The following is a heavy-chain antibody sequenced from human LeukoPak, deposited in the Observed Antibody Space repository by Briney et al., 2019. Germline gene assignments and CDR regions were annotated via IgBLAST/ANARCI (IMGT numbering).Heavy chain of an antibody. CDR2: IYHSGST. Sequence: SETLSLTCTVSGYSISSGYYWGWIRQPPGKGLEWIGGIYHSGSTFYNPSLKSRVTISVDTSKNHFSLRLSSVTAADTAVYYCARGGYSDYDWVDNWGQGTLVTVSS. V-gene: IGHV4-38-2*02. CDR1: GYSISSGYY. J-gene: IGHJ4*02. D-gene: IGHD5-12*01. CDR3: ARGGYSDYDWVDN.